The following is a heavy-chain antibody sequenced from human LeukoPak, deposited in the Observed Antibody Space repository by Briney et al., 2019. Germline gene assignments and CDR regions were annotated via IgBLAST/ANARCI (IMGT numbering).Heavy chain of an antibody. V-gene: IGHV4-34*01. CDR3: ARGRHDITMIVADLTSVSYYLDV. CDR1: GGSFSGYH. CDR2: INPSGST. D-gene: IGHD3-22*01. Sequence: SETLSLTCAVYGGSFSGYHWTWIRQSPGKGLEWIGDINPSGSTYYNPSLKSRLTISVDTSKNQFSLKLRSVTAADTAVYYCARGRHDITMIVADLTSVSYYLDVWGKGTTVTVS. J-gene: IGHJ6*03.